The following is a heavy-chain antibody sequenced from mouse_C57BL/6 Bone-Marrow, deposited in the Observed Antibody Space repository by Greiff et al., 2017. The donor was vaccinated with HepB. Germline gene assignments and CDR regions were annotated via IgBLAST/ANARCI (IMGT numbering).Heavy chain of an antibody. D-gene: IGHD1-1*01. CDR1: GFTFSNYW. Sequence: EVKLEESGGGLVQPGGSMKLSCVASGFTFSNYWMNWVRQSPEKGLEWVAQIRLKSDNYATHYAESVKGRFTISRDDSKSSVYLQMNNLRAEDTGIYYCTITTVDYYAMDYWGQGTSVTVSS. CDR2: IRLKSDNYAT. V-gene: IGHV6-3*01. CDR3: TITTVDYYAMDY. J-gene: IGHJ4*01.